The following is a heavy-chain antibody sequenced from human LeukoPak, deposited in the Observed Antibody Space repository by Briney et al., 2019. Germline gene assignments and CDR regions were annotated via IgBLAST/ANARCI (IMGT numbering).Heavy chain of an antibody. CDR3: AKDAVVVAVALN. CDR2: VSGSGGST. CDR1: GFTFSSYG. J-gene: IGHJ4*02. Sequence: GGSLRLSCVASGFTFSSYGMTWVRHAPGKGLELVSAVSGSGGSTYNADSVKGRFAISRDNSKNTLYLQMNSLRADDTAVYYCAKDAVVVAVALNWGQGTLVTVSS. V-gene: IGHV3-23*01. D-gene: IGHD6-19*01.